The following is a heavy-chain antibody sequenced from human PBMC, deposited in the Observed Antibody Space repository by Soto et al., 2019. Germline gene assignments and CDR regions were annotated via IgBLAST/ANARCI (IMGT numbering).Heavy chain of an antibody. CDR3: TRGGDPYKTVH. V-gene: IGHV4-61*08. Sequence: SETLSLTCTVSGGSISSGGYYWSWIRQHPGKGLEWIGYIHYSGSTNYNPSLKGRVTMSVDTSKNQFSLKLTSVNTADTAIYYCTRGGDPYKTVHGGQGTLVT. CDR1: GGSISSGGYY. CDR2: IHYSGST. J-gene: IGHJ4*02. D-gene: IGHD3-16*01.